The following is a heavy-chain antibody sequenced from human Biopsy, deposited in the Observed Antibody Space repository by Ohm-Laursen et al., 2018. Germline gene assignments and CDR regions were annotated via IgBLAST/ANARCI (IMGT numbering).Heavy chain of an antibody. CDR2: ISASGNHI. CDR3: ATSTMVRSSGHAFDI. D-gene: IGHD3-10*01. CDR1: GFTFSGFS. V-gene: IGHV3-21*01. Sequence: SLRLSCAASGFTFSGFSMNWVRQAPGKGLEWVSSISASGNHIYYTDSVKGRFTVSRDNGKNSVYLQMNSLRAEDTAVYYCATSTMVRSSGHAFDIWGQGTVVTVS. J-gene: IGHJ3*02.